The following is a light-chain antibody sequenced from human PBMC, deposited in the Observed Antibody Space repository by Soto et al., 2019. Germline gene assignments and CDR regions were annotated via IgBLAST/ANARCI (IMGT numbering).Light chain of an antibody. CDR2: DAP. Sequence: IQMTQSPSTLSASVGDTVTITCRASQSISTWLAWYQQKPWKAPKLLLYDAPTLQSGVPSRFSGSGSGTEFTLSISSLQHEDLATYYCQQYTTSQYTYGQGTKLEIK. V-gene: IGKV1-5*01. J-gene: IGKJ2*01. CDR1: QSISTW. CDR3: QQYTTSQYT.